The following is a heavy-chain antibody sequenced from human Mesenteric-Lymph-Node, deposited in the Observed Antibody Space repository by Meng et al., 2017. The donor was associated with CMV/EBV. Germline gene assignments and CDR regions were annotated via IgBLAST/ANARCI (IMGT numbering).Heavy chain of an antibody. CDR1: GFTFNTYA. D-gene: IGHD2-15*01. CDR2: ISYDGNKK. CDR3: ARDDVGSLDH. V-gene: IGHV3-30*04. J-gene: IGHJ4*02. Sequence: GGSLRLSCAASGFTFNTYALHWVRQAPGKGLEWVAVISYDGNKKYYADSVKGRFTISRDNSKNTLYLQMNGLRVEDTGVHYCARDDVGSLDHWGLGTVVTVSS.